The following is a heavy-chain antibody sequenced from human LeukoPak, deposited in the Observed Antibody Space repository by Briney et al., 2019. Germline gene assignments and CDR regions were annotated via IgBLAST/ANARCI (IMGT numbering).Heavy chain of an antibody. Sequence: PGRSLRLSCAASGFTFSSYGMHWVRQAPGKGLEWVAVIWYDGSNKYYADSVKGRFTISRDNSKNTLYLQMNSLRAEDTAVYYCARSGCSGGSCYWEYFDYWGQGTLVTVSS. J-gene: IGHJ4*02. CDR2: IWYDGSNK. D-gene: IGHD2-15*01. CDR3: ARSGCSGGSCYWEYFDY. CDR1: GFTFSSYG. V-gene: IGHV3-33*01.